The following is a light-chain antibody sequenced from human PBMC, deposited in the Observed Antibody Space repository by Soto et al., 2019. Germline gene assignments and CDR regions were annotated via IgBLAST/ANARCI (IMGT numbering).Light chain of an antibody. CDR3: QQYNSFPT. Sequence: DIQMTQSPSTLSASVGDRVTITCRASQSISSWLAWYQQKPGKAPKLLIYKASSLESGVPSRFSDNGSGTEFTLTISSLQPDDFATYYCQQYNSFPTFGQGTKVEIK. J-gene: IGKJ1*01. CDR2: KAS. V-gene: IGKV1-5*03. CDR1: QSISSW.